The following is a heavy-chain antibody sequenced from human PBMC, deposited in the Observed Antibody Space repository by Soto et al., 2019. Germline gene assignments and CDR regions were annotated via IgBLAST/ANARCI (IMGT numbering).Heavy chain of an antibody. J-gene: IGHJ5*02. CDR3: ARLRWETENNWFGP. D-gene: IGHD1-26*01. V-gene: IGHV4-30-4*01. CDR2: IYHSGST. Sequence: NPSETLSLTCTVSGDSINSVDHYWSWIRQPPGKGLEWMGYIYHSGSTHYNPSLNSRLTISIDTSTNRFSLNLTSVTAADTAVYFCARLRWETENNWFGPLGQGALVTVSS. CDR1: GDSINSVDHY.